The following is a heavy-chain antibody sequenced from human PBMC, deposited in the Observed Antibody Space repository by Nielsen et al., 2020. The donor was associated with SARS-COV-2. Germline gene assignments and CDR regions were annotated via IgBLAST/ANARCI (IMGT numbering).Heavy chain of an antibody. CDR2: FDPEDGET. D-gene: IGHD6-19*01. V-gene: IGHV1-24*01. Sequence: ASVKVSCKVSGYTLTELSMHWVRQAPGKGLEWMGGFDPEDGETIYAQKFQGRVTMTRDTSTSTVYMELSSLRSEDTAVYYCARGGWLVQSPGDYWGQGTLVTVSS. CDR1: GYTLTELS. CDR3: ARGGWLVQSPGDY. J-gene: IGHJ4*02.